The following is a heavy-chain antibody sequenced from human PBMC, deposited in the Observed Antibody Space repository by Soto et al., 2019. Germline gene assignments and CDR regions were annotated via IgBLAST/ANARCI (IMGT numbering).Heavy chain of an antibody. CDR1: GFTFSSYA. CDR2: ISGSGGST. Sequence: GGSRRLSCAASGFTFSSYAMSWVRQAPGKGLEWVSAISGSGGSTYYADSVKGRFTISRDNSKNTLYLQMNSLRAEDTAVYYCAKDQMNLVGVDAFDIWGQGTMVTVSS. D-gene: IGHD1-26*01. CDR3: AKDQMNLVGVDAFDI. J-gene: IGHJ3*02. V-gene: IGHV3-23*01.